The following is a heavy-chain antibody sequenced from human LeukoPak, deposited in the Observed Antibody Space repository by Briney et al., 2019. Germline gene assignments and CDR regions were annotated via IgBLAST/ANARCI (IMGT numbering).Heavy chain of an antibody. CDR3: ARLKDSGSYYVAFDI. Sequence: SVKVSCKASGGTFSSYAISWVRQAPGQGLEWMGGIIPIFGTANYAQKFQGRVTITADESTSTAYMELSSLRSEDTAVYYCARLKDSGSYYVAFDIWGQGTMVTVSS. CDR1: GGTFSSYA. V-gene: IGHV1-69*13. CDR2: IIPIFGTA. D-gene: IGHD1-26*01. J-gene: IGHJ3*02.